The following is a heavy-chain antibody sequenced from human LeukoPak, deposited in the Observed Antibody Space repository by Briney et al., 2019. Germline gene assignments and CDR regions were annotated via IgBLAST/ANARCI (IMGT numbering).Heavy chain of an antibody. CDR2: IYHSGST. D-gene: IGHD7-27*01. J-gene: IGHJ6*02. V-gene: IGHV4-59*08. CDR3: ASLGGMDV. CDR1: GGSISSYY. Sequence: SETLSLTCTVSGGSISSYYWSWIRQPPGKGLEWIGYIYHSGSTNYNPSLKSRVTISVDTSKNQFSLKLSSVTAADTAVYYCASLGGMDVWGQGTTVTVSS.